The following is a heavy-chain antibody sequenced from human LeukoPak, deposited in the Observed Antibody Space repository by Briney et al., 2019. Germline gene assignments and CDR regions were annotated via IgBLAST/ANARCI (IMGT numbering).Heavy chain of an antibody. CDR2: IYYSGST. Sequence: SETLSLTCTVSGGSTSSYYWSWIRQPPGKGLEWIGYIYYSGSTNYNPSLKSRVTISVDTSKNQFSLKLSSVTAADTAVYYCARQTFGALYFDSWGQGTLVTVSS. CDR1: GGSTSSYY. CDR3: ARQTFGALYFDS. J-gene: IGHJ4*02. V-gene: IGHV4-59*01. D-gene: IGHD3-10*01.